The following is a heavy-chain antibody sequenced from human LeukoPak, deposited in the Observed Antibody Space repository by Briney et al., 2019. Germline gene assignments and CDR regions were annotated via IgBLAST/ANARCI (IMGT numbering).Heavy chain of an antibody. Sequence: SETLSLTCTVSGGSISSYYWSWIRQPAGKGLEWIGRIYTSGSTNYNPSLKSRVTMSVDTSKNQFSLKLSSVTAADTAVYYCARGIVVVPAAVDNWFDPWGQETLVTVSS. V-gene: IGHV4-4*07. J-gene: IGHJ5*02. CDR2: IYTSGST. CDR3: ARGIVVVPAAVDNWFDP. D-gene: IGHD2-2*01. CDR1: GGSISSYY.